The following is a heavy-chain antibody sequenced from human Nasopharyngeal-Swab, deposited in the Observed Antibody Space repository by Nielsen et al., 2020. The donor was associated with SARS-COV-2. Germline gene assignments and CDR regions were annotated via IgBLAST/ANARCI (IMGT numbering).Heavy chain of an antibody. J-gene: IGHJ6*02. D-gene: IGHD2-2*01. CDR3: AKAIVVVPAAMGGYYYYGMDV. CDR2: ISGSGGST. CDR1: GFTFSSYA. Sequence: GESLKISCAASGFTFSSYAMSWVRQAPGKGLEWVSAISGSGGSTYYADFVKGRFTISRDNSKNTLYLQMNSLRAEDTAVYYCAKAIVVVPAAMGGYYYYGMDVWGQGTTVTVSS. V-gene: IGHV3-23*01.